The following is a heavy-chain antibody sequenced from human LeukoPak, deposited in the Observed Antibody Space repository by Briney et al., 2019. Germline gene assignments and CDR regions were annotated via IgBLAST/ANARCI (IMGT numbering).Heavy chain of an antibody. CDR1: GFTFSSYG. D-gene: IGHD4-23*01. CDR2: IRYDGSNK. CDR3: ARVSMVTPGQPFDI. V-gene: IGHV3-30*02. Sequence: GGSLRLSCAASGFTFSSYGMHWVRQAPGKGLEWVAFIRYDGSNKYYADSVKGRFTISRDNSKNTLYLQMNSLRAEDTAVYYCARVSMVTPGQPFDIWGQGTMVTVSS. J-gene: IGHJ3*02.